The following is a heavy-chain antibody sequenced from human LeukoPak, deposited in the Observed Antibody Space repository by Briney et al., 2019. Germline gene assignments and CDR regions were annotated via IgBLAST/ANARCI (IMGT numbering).Heavy chain of an antibody. V-gene: IGHV1-18*01. Sequence: ASVKVSCKASSYTFTSYGISWVRQAPGQGLEWMGWISAYNGNTNYAQKPQGRVTMTTDTSTSTAYMELRSLRSDDTAVYYCAREGHYDYVWGSYRPFDYWGQGTLVTVSS. CDR1: SYTFTSYG. J-gene: IGHJ4*02. D-gene: IGHD3-16*02. CDR3: AREGHYDYVWGSYRPFDY. CDR2: ISAYNGNT.